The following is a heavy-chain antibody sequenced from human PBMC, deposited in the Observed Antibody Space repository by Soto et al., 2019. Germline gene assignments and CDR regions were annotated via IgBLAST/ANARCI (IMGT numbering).Heavy chain of an antibody. CDR3: ARGDYYDRSGYSNFDY. Sequence: SETLSLTCTVSGGSISSGDYYWSWVRQPPGKGLEWIGYIYYSGSTYYNPSLKRRVIISLDTSKNQFSLKLSSVTAADTAVYYCARGDYYDRSGYSNFDYWGQGTLVTVSS. D-gene: IGHD3-22*01. CDR1: GGSISSGDYY. J-gene: IGHJ4*02. V-gene: IGHV4-30-4*01. CDR2: IYYSGST.